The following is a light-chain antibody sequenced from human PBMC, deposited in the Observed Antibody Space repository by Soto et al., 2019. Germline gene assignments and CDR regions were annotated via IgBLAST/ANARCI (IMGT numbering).Light chain of an antibody. CDR1: QSVGIS. CDR3: QQRSNWPLT. V-gene: IGKV3-11*01. Sequence: EIVLTQSPATLSLSPGERATLSCRASQSVGISLAWYQQKPGQAPRLLIYDASNRATGIPARFSGGGSGTDFTLTISSLEPEDFAVYYCQQRSNWPLTFGPGTKVDIK. J-gene: IGKJ3*01. CDR2: DAS.